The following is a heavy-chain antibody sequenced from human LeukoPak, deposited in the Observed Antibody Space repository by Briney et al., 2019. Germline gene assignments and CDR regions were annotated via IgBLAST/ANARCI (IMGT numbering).Heavy chain of an antibody. V-gene: IGHV4-59*01. CDR2: IYYSGST. D-gene: IGHD4-17*01. Sequence: SETLSLTCTVSGGSISSNYWSWIRQPPGKGLEWIGYIYYSGSTNYNPSLQSRVTISVDTSKNQFSLKLSPVTAADTAVYYCARSTVTTPDDYWGQGTLVTVSS. CDR3: ARSTVTTPDDY. J-gene: IGHJ4*02. CDR1: GGSISSNY.